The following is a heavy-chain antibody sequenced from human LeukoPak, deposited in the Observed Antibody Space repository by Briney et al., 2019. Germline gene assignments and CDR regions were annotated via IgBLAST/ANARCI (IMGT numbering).Heavy chain of an antibody. V-gene: IGHV3-23*01. CDR1: GFTFSRNG. CDR3: AKGGYCSGGSCYDDY. Sequence: GGSLRLSCAASGFTFSRNGMTWVRQAPGKGLEWVSAISGSGGSTYYADSVKGRFTISRDNSKNTLYLQMNSLRAEDTALYYCAKGGYCSGGSCYDDYWGQGTLVTVSS. J-gene: IGHJ4*02. D-gene: IGHD2-15*01. CDR2: ISGSGGST.